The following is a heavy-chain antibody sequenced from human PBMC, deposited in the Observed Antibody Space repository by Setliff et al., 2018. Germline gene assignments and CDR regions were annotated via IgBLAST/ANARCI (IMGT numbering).Heavy chain of an antibody. J-gene: IGHJ6*03. Sequence: LRLSCAASGFTFSSYAMNWVRQAPGKGLEWVSFISGGGSRTYYADSVKGRVTISRDNSKNTLYLQMSSLRAEDTAVYYCARDLRIQLWSNNHNYYYYYMDVWGKGTTVTVSS. CDR1: GFTFSSYA. D-gene: IGHD5-18*01. CDR3: ARDLRIQLWSNNHNYYYYYMDV. CDR2: ISGGGSRT. V-gene: IGHV3-23*01.